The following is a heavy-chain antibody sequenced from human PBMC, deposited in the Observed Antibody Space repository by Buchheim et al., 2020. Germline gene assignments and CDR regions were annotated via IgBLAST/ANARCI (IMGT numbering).Heavy chain of an antibody. CDR3: ARAVRYCGGDCYSRWFDP. J-gene: IGHJ5*02. CDR2: IYYSGST. CDR1: GGSISSYY. D-gene: IGHD2-21*02. V-gene: IGHV4-59*01. Sequence: QVQLQESGPGLVKPSETLSLTCTVSGGSISSYYWSWIRQPPGKGLEWIGYIYYSGSTNYNPSLKSRVTISVATSKNQLSLKLSSVTAADTAVYYCARAVRYCGGDCYSRWFDPWGQGTL.